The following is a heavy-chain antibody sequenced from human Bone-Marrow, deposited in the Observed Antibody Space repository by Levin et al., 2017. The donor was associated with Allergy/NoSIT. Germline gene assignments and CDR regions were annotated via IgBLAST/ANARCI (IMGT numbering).Heavy chain of an antibody. D-gene: IGHD6-19*01. CDR1: GFTFSNYA. Sequence: GESLKISCAASGFTFSNYAMSWVRQTPGEGLEWVSSISGSGSGTYYADSVKGRFTISRDNSKNTLYLQMNSLRAEDTALYYCAKRDASGWYSIDCWGQGILVTVSS. V-gene: IGHV3-23*01. CDR2: ISGSGSGT. CDR3: AKRDASGWYSIDC. J-gene: IGHJ4*02.